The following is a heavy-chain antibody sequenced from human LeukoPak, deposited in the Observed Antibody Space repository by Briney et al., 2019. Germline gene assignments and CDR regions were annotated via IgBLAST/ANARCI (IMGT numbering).Heavy chain of an antibody. CDR2: IDTSGST. V-gene: IGHV4-61*02. J-gene: IGHJ4*02. D-gene: IGHD5-18*01. CDR3: ARVHTAMAIDY. Sequence: SQTLSLTCTVSGGSISSGSYYWSWIRQPTGKGLEWIGRIDTSGSTNYNPSLKSRVTISVDKSKNQFSLKLSSVTAADTAVYYCARVHTAMAIDYWGQGTLVTVSS. CDR1: GGSISSGSYY.